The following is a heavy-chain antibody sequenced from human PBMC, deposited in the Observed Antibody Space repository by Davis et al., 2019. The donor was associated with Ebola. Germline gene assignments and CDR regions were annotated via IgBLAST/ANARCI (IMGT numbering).Heavy chain of an antibody. D-gene: IGHD3-22*01. CDR1: GFTFSDYY. Sequence: GESLKISCAASGFTFSDYYMSWLRQAPGKGLEWVSYISSSSSYTNYADSVKGRFTISRDNAKNSLYLQMNSLRAEDTAVYYCARHGGYYYYYFDYWGQGTLVTVSS. CDR2: ISSSSSYT. V-gene: IGHV3-11*06. J-gene: IGHJ4*02. CDR3: ARHGGYYYYYFDY.